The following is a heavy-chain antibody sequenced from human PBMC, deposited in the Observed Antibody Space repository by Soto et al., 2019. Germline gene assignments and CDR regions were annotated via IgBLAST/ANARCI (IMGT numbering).Heavy chain of an antibody. CDR1: GYSFTSYW. D-gene: IGHD1-26*01. J-gene: IGHJ6*02. Sequence: GESLKISCKGSGYSFTSYWISWVRQMPGKGLEWMGRIDPSDSYTNYSPSFQGHVTISADKSISTAYLQWSSLKASDTAMYYCARRSKSGGATTTNYYYGMDVWGQGTTVTVSS. CDR2: IDPSDSYT. V-gene: IGHV5-10-1*01. CDR3: ARRSKSGGATTTNYYYGMDV.